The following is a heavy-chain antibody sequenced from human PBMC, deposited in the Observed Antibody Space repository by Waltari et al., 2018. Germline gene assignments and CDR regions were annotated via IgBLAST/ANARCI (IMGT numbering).Heavy chain of an antibody. Sequence: QVQLVQSGAEVKKPGSSVKVSCKASGGTFGSYAILGVRQAPGQGLEGMGGIIPMFGRTNYPQKFQDRVKITADESTSIAYMELGGLRFEDTAVYFCARGGGRGGSFSFHMDVWGKGTTVTISS. D-gene: IGHD3-10*01. CDR3: ARGGGRGGSFSFHMDV. CDR1: GGTFGSYA. J-gene: IGHJ6*03. V-gene: IGHV1-69*12. CDR2: IIPMFGRT.